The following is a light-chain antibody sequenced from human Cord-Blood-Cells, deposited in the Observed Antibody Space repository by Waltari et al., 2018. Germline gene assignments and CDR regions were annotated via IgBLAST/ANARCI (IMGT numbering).Light chain of an antibody. J-gene: IGLJ1*01. V-gene: IGLV2-14*01. CDR1: SSDVGGYNY. Sequence: QSALTQPASMSGSPGQSITISCTGTSSDVGGYNYVSWYQQHPGKAPKLMIYEVSNRPSGVSNRCSGSKSGNTASLTISGLQAEDEADYYCSSYTSSSTLVFGTGTKVTVL. CDR3: SSYTSSSTLV. CDR2: EVS.